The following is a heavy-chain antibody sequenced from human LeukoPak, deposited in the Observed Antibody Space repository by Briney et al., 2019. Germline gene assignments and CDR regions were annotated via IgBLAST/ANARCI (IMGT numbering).Heavy chain of an antibody. Sequence: GRSLRLSCAASGLSFINAWMSWVRQAPGKGREWFGGITGKIDGGTTDYAATVKGRFNISSNDSKDTLYLQMDSLQTEDTAVYYCSSLRGSSSQYFQHWGQGTLVTVSS. D-gene: IGHD6-13*01. CDR1: GLSFINAW. CDR2: ITGKIDGGTT. V-gene: IGHV3-15*01. J-gene: IGHJ1*01. CDR3: SSLRGSSSQYFQH.